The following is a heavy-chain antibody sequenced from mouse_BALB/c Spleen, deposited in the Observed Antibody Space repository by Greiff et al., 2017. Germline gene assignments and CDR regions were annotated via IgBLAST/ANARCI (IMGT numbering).Heavy chain of an antibody. V-gene: IGHV1-5*01. CDR2: IYPGNSDT. CDR3: TRSTMITTSFAY. J-gene: IGHJ3*01. CDR1: GYTFTSYW. Sequence: VQLKQSGTLLARPGASVKMSCKASGYTFTSYWMHWVKQRPGQGLEWIGAIYPGNSDTSYNQKFKGKAKLTAVTSTSTAYMELSSLTNEDSAVYYCTRSTMITTSFAYWGQGTLVTVSA. D-gene: IGHD2-4*01.